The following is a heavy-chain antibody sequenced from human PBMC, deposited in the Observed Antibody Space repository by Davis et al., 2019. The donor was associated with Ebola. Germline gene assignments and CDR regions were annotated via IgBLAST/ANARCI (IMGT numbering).Heavy chain of an antibody. D-gene: IGHD3-16*01. V-gene: IGHV3-66*02. J-gene: IGHJ3*02. CDR1: GFTVSSNY. CDR3: AKSRLGDLDDAFDI. CDR2: IYSGDST. Sequence: GESLKISCAASGFTVSSNYMSWVRQAPGKGLEWVSVIYSGDSTYYADSVKGRFTISRDNSKNTLFLRVNGLRTEDTAVYYCAKSRLGDLDDAFDIWGQGTMVTVSS.